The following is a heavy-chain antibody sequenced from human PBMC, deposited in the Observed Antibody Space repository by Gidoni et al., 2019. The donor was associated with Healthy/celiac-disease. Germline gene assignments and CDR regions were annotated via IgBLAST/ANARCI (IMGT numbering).Heavy chain of an antibody. CDR3: ARFCNIVVVPAAIAFDP. CDR2: INHSGST. V-gene: IGHV4-34*01. D-gene: IGHD2-2*01. CDR1: GGSFSGYY. J-gene: IGHJ5*02. Sequence: QVQLQQWGAGLLKPSETLSLTCAVYGGSFSGYYWSWIRQPPGKGLEWIGEINHSGSTNYNPSLKSRVTISVDTSKNQFSLKLSSVTAADTAVYYCARFCNIVVVPAAIAFDPWGQGTLVTVSS.